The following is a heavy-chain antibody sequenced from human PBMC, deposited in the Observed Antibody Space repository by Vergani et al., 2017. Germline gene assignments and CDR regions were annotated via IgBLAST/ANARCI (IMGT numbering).Heavy chain of an antibody. CDR1: GFTFSSYE. CDR3: ARDAPRGSIDFDY. V-gene: IGHV3-48*03. Sequence: EVQLVESGGDLVQPGGSLRLSCAVSGFTFSSYEMNWVRQAPGKGLEWVSYISLSGNTIYYADSVKGRFTISRDNAKNSLYLQMNSLRAEDTAVYYGARDAPRGSIDFDYWGQGTLVTVSS. CDR2: ISLSGNTI. J-gene: IGHJ4*02. D-gene: IGHD6-6*01.